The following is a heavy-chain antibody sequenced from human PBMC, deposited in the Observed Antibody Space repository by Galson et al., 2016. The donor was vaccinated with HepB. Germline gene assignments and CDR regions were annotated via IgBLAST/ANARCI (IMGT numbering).Heavy chain of an antibody. J-gene: IGHJ4*02. CDR1: GFTFSDYA. CDR3: ASLTTFNY. V-gene: IGHV3-48*02. CDR2: ISGDTNTI. D-gene: IGHD4-17*01. Sequence: SLRLSCAASGFTFSDYALHWVRQAPGKGLEWVSYISGDTNTIYYTDSVKGRFTISRDNAKNSLYLQMNSLRDEDTAVYYCASLTTFNYWGQGTVVTVSA.